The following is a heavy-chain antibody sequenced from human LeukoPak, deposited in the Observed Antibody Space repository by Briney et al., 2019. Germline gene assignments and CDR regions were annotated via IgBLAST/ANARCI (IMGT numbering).Heavy chain of an antibody. J-gene: IGHJ4*02. CDR3: ARVANVGAPFDY. V-gene: IGHV1-46*01. CDR1: GYTFTSYY. D-gene: IGHD1-26*01. CDR2: INPSGGST. Sequence: ASVKVSCKASGYTFTSYYMHRVRQAPGQGLEWMGIINPSGGSTSYAQKFQGRVTMTRDTSTSTVYMELSSLRSEDTAVYYCARVANVGAPFDYWGQGTLVTVSS.